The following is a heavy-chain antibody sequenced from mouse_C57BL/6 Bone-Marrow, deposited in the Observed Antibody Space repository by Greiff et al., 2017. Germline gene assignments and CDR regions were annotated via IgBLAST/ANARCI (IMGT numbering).Heavy chain of an antibody. Sequence: VQLQQSGAELARPGASVKMSCKASGYTFTSYTMHWVKQRPGQGLEWIGYINPSSGYTKYNQKFKDKATLTADKSSSTAYMQLSSLTSEDSAVYYCARCYYGSSYWYFDVWGTGTTVTVSS. CDR3: ARCYYGSSYWYFDV. CDR2: INPSSGYT. V-gene: IGHV1-4*01. CDR1: GYTFTSYT. D-gene: IGHD1-1*01. J-gene: IGHJ1*03.